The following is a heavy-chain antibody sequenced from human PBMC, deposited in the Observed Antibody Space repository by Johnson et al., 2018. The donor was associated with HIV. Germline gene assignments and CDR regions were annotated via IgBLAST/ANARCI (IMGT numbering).Heavy chain of an antibody. J-gene: IGHJ3*02. V-gene: IGHV3-74*02. CDR3: ARGSYDGDAFDI. Sequence: VQLVESGGGLEQPGGSLRLSCAASGITFSSYAMSWVRQAPGKGLVWVSRINSDGSSTSYADSVKGRFTISRDNAKNTLYLQMNSLRAGDTALYYCARGSYDGDAFDIWGQGTMVTVSS. D-gene: IGHD1-26*01. CDR1: GITFSSYA. CDR2: INSDGSST.